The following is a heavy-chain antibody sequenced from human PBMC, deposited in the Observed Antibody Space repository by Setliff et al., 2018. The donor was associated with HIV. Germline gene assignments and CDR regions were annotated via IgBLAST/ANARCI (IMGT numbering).Heavy chain of an antibody. Sequence: PGGSLRLSCAASGFTFSSYWMSWVRQAPGKGLEWVAVISYDGSNKYYADSVKGRFTISRDNSKNTLYLQMNSLRAEDTAVYYCARSVIGYYYYGMDVWGQGTLVTVSS. CDR3: ARSVIGYYYYGMDV. CDR2: ISYDGSNK. V-gene: IGHV3-30*03. D-gene: IGHD3-10*01. CDR1: GFTFSSYW. J-gene: IGHJ6*02.